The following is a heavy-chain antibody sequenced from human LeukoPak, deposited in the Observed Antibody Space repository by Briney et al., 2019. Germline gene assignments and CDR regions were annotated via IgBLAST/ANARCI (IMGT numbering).Heavy chain of an antibody. V-gene: IGHV3-74*01. J-gene: IGHJ1*01. CDR1: GFTFSTYW. CDR3: ARAPSEIGGYYPEYFRH. CDR2: TKSDGGT. D-gene: IGHD3-22*01. Sequence: GGSLRLSCAASGFTFSTYWMHWVRQAPGKGLVWVSRTKSDGGTNYADSVKGRFIISRDNAKKTVSLQMNSLRPEDTGVYYCARAPSEIGGYYPEYFRHWGQGTLVTVSS.